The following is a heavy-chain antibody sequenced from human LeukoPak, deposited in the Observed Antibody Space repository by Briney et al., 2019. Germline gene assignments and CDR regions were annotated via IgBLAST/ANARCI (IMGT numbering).Heavy chain of an antibody. D-gene: IGHD2-15*01. J-gene: IGHJ3*02. CDR3: ARVGCSGGSCYPDAFDI. Sequence: ASVKVSCKASGYPFTSYYMHWVRQAPGQGLEWMGIINPSGASTSYAQKLQGRVTMTRDTSTSTVYMELSSLRSEDTAVYYCARVGCSGGSCYPDAFDIWGQGTMVTVSS. V-gene: IGHV1-46*01. CDR2: INPSGAST. CDR1: GYPFTSYY.